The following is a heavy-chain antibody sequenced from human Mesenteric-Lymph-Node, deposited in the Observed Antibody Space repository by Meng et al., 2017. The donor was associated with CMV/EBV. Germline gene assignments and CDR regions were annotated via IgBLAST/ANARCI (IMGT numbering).Heavy chain of an antibody. V-gene: IGHV3-74*01. CDR2: INSDGSST. CDR3: ARDRGGVTIFGVVITTAGMDV. Sequence: LSLTCAASGFTFSSYWMHWVRQAPGKGLVWVSRINSDGSSTSYADSVKGRFTISRDNAKNTLYLQMNSLRAEDTAVYYCARDRGGVTIFGVVITTAGMDVWGQGTTVTVSS. CDR1: GFTFSSYW. J-gene: IGHJ6*02. D-gene: IGHD3-3*01.